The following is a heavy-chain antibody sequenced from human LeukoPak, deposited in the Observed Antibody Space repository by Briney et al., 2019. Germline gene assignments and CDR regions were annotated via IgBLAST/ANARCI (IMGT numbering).Heavy chain of an antibody. CDR3: ARVKGYSYSYSDY. CDR1: GGSFSGYY. CDR2: INHSGST. J-gene: IGHJ4*02. D-gene: IGHD5-18*01. Sequence: RSSETLSLTCAVYGGSFSGYYWSWIRQPPGKGLEWIGEINHSGSTNYNPSLKSRVTISVDTSKNQFSLKLSSVTAADTAVYYCARVKGYSYSYSDYWGQGTLVTVSS. V-gene: IGHV4-34*01.